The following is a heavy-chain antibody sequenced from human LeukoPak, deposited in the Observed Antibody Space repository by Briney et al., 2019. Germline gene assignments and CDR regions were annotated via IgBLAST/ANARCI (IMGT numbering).Heavy chain of an antibody. CDR2: IYSGGST. V-gene: IGHV3-53*01. CDR1: GFTVSSNY. Sequence: GSLRPSCAASGFTVSSNYMSWVRQAPGKGLEWVSVIYSGGSTYYADSVKGRFTISRDNSKNTLYLQMNSLRAEDTAVYYCAKDPHYPTYYDFWSGSFDYWGQGTLVTVSS. CDR3: AKDPHYPTYYDFWSGSFDY. J-gene: IGHJ4*02. D-gene: IGHD3-3*01.